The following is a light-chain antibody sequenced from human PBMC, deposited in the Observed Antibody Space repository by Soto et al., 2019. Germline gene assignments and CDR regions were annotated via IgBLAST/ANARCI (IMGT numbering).Light chain of an antibody. CDR1: QSVDNNY. V-gene: IGKV3-20*01. J-gene: IGKJ2*01. CDR2: GTS. CDR3: QQYGTAPYT. Sequence: ETVVTQSPGTLSLSPGDGATLSCRASQSVDNNYLAWYQQKPGQAPRLLIHGTSNRASGIPDRFSGSGSGTDFTLTISRLEPEDFAVYYCQQYGTAPYTFGQGTTLELK.